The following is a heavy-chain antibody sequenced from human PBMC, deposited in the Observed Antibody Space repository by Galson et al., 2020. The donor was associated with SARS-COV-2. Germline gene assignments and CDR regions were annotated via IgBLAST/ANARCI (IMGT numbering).Heavy chain of an antibody. D-gene: IGHD2-2*01. J-gene: IGHJ4*02. CDR3: VRGSAAPGIDY. CDR2: IRPHGAIT. Sequence: ALHWGFLRLSCTALVFTFSDYLIYWARQCPLEGLVLVSRIRPHGAITHHAVSVKGRFTVSRDNAKNTLYLQMGSLRDDDTAVYYCVRGSAAPGIDYWGQGTLVSVFS. CDR1: VFTFSDYL. V-gene: IGHV3-74*01.